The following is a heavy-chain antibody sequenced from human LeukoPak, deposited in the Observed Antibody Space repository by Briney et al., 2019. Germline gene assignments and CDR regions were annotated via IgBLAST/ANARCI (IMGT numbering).Heavy chain of an antibody. D-gene: IGHD3-10*01. CDR2: INEDGSST. CDR1: GYTFSRHW. Sequence: GGSLRLSCAASGYTFSRHWMHWVRQGPGKGLVWVSRINEDGSSTSYAESVRGRFTISRDNAKNTLYLQMNSLRAEDAAVYYCTTDTFGARDSWGQGTLVTVSS. CDR3: TTDTFGARDS. V-gene: IGHV3-74*01. J-gene: IGHJ4*02.